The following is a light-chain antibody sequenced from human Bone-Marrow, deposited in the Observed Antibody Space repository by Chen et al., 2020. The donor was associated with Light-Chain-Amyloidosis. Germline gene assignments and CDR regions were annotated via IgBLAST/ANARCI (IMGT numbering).Light chain of an antibody. J-gene: IGLJ3*02. Sequence: QSALTQPASVSGSPGQSITISCTGTSSDISDYNYVSWYQQHPGKAPKLMIYDVSNRPSGVSDRFSGSKSGVTASLTISGLQAEDEADYFCSSYTSSSTRVFGGGTKLTVL. CDR1: SSDISDYNY. V-gene: IGLV2-14*01. CDR3: SSYTSSSTRV. CDR2: DVS.